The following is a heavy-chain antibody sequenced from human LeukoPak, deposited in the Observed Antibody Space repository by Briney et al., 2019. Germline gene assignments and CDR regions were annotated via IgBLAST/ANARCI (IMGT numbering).Heavy chain of an antibody. V-gene: IGHV4-4*07. D-gene: IGHD3-3*01. CDR1: GGSISSYY. Sequence: SETLSLTRTVSGGSISSYYWSWIRQPAGKGLEWIGRIYTSGSTNYNPSLKSRVTMSVDTSKNQFSLKLSSVTAADTAVYYCARGYYDFWSGYYYYYMDVWGKGTTVTVSS. CDR2: IYTSGST. J-gene: IGHJ6*03. CDR3: ARGYYDFWSGYYYYYMDV.